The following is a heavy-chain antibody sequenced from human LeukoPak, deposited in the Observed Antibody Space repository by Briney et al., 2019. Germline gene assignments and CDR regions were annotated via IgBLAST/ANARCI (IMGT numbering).Heavy chain of an antibody. J-gene: IGHJ5*02. Sequence: VASVKVSCKTSGYPFTKWEINWVRQAAGQGLEWLGWVHPDNGNTYYAQRFRGRVTMSRDTSTTTAYMELSGLGSNDTAVYFCATGPRNDPWGQGTLVTVSS. CDR3: ATGPRNDP. D-gene: IGHD1-14*01. CDR2: VHPDNGNT. V-gene: IGHV1-8*01. CDR1: GYPFTKWE.